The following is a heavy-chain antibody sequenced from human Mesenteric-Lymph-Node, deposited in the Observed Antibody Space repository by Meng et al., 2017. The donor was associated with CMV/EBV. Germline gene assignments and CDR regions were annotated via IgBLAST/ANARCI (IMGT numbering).Heavy chain of an antibody. D-gene: IGHD3-10*01. Sequence: QGQLQERGPGRLKPSVTLALTCAGYGVCFSGYYWNWIRQPPGKGLEWIGEIHHSGSNNYNPSLKGRVTISADTSKNQFSLKVASVTAADTAVYYCDPGVGSGSSNWFDPWGQGTLVTVSS. V-gene: IGHV4-34*01. CDR1: GVCFSGYY. J-gene: IGHJ5*02. CDR2: IHHSGSN. CDR3: DPGVGSGSSNWFDP.